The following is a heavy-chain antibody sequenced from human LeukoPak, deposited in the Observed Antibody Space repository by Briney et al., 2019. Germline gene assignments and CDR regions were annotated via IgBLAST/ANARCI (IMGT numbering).Heavy chain of an antibody. CDR1: GGTFSSYA. D-gene: IGHD2-2*01. CDR2: INPNSGGT. J-gene: IGHJ6*02. CDR3: ARTIVVVDYGMDV. Sequence: ASVKVSCKASGGTFSSYAISWVRQAPGQGLEWMGWINPNSGGTNYAQKFQGRVTMTRDTSISTAYMELSRLRSDDTAVYYCARTIVVVDYGMDVWGQGTTVTVSS. V-gene: IGHV1-2*02.